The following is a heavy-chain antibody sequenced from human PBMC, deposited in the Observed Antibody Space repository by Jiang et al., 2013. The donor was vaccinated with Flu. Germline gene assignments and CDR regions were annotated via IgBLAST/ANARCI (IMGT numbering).Heavy chain of an antibody. Sequence: GSGLVKPSETLSLTCTVSGGSISSFYWSWIRQPPGKGLEWIGYIFYSGSTNYNPSLKSRVTMSIDTSKNQFSLKLISVTAADTAVYYCAALGVAYFHHWGPGALVTVSS. V-gene: IGHV4-59*08. J-gene: IGHJ4*02. D-gene: IGHD2-15*01. CDR2: IFYSGST. CDR3: AALGVAYFHH. CDR1: GGSISSFY.